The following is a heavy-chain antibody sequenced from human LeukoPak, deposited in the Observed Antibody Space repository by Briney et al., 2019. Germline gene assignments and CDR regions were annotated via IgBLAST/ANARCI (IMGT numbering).Heavy chain of an antibody. Sequence: PGGSLRLSCAASGFTFSSYSMNWVRQAPGKGLEWVSSMSSSSSYIYYADSVKGRFTISRDNAKNSLYLQMNSLRAEDTAVYYCARDGPPYCSGGSCYSDFGIWGQGTMVTVSS. D-gene: IGHD2-15*01. CDR2: MSSSSSYI. CDR1: GFTFSSYS. CDR3: ARDGPPYCSGGSCYSDFGI. J-gene: IGHJ3*02. V-gene: IGHV3-21*01.